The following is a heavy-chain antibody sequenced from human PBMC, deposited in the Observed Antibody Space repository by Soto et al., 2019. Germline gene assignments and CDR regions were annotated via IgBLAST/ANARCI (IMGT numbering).Heavy chain of an antibody. Sequence: LTCTVSGGSISSYYWSWIRQPPGKGLEWIGTIYYSGSTYYNPSLKSRVTISVDRSKNQFSLKLSSVTAADTAVYYCARGPPFGRWRQGTLVTVSS. D-gene: IGHD3-3*01. CDR1: GGSISSYY. J-gene: IGHJ4*02. V-gene: IGHV4-59*12. CDR3: ARGPPFGR. CDR2: IYYSGST.